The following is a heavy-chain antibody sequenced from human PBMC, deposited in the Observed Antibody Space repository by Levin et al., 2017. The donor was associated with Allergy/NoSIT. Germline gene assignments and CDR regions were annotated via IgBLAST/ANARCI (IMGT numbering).Heavy chain of an antibody. CDR3: AKDISSGWYVPSNWFDP. CDR1: GFTFDDYA. J-gene: IGHJ5*02. D-gene: IGHD6-19*01. V-gene: IGHV3-9*01. Sequence: SCAASGFTFDDYAMHWVRQAPGKGLEWVSGISWNSGSIGYADSVKGRFTISRDNAKNSLYLQMNSLRAEDTALYYCAKDISSGWYVPSNWFDPWGQGTLVTVSS. CDR2: ISWNSGSI.